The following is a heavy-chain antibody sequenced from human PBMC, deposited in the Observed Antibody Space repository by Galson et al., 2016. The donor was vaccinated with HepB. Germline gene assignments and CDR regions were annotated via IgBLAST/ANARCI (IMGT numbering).Heavy chain of an antibody. CDR1: GFSISSDFY. CDR2: IYHSGNT. V-gene: IGHV4-38-2*02. D-gene: IGHD1/OR15-1a*01. CDR3: ARGTRFDQRGIDV. J-gene: IGHJ6*02. Sequence: ETLSLTCTVSGFSISSDFYWTWIRQPPGKGLEWIGSIYHSGNTYYNPSPESPVTISVDTPNNQFSLRLSSVTAADTADYFCARGTRFDQRGIDVWGQGTTVTVSS.